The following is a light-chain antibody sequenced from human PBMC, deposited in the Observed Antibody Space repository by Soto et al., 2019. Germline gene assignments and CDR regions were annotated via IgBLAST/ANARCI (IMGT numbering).Light chain of an antibody. CDR1: QSVRSH. Sequence: EVVMTQSPVTLSVSPGERATLFCRASQSVRSHLAWFQQKPGQAPNLLIFGASTRATGVPARFSGSESGTEFTLTISSLQSEDVGLYFCQQYNDWPRTCGGGTKLDIK. CDR2: GAS. CDR3: QQYNDWPRT. V-gene: IGKV3-15*01. J-gene: IGKJ4*01.